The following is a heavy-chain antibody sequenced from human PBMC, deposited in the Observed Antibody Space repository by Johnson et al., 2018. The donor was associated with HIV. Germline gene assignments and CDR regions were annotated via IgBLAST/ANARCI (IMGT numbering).Heavy chain of an antibody. D-gene: IGHD2-8*02. CDR2: ISYDVSNK. CDR1: GFTFSSYG. CDR3: AKDQYCTCGVCYSGAFDI. J-gene: IGHJ3*02. V-gene: IGHV3-30*18. Sequence: QVQLVESGGGVVQPGGSLRLSCAASGFTFSSYGMHWVRQAPGKGLEWVAVISYDVSNKYYADSVKGRFTISRDNSKNTLYLQMNSLRAEDTAVYYCAKDQYCTCGVCYSGAFDIWGQGTMVTVSS.